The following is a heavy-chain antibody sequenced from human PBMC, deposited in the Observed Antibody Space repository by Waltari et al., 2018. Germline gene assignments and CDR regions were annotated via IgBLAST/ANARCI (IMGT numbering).Heavy chain of an antibody. Sequence: EVQLVESGGGLVQPGGSLRLSCAVSGFTFSSYWMAWVRQAPGKGLEWVANIKQDGGEKHYVDTVKGQFTSSRDNAKNSLFLQMNSLRAEDTAVYFCARDDDGILDYWGQGTLVTVSS. CDR1: GFTFSSYW. D-gene: IGHD3-3*01. J-gene: IGHJ4*02. V-gene: IGHV3-7*01. CDR2: IKQDGGEK. CDR3: ARDDDGILDY.